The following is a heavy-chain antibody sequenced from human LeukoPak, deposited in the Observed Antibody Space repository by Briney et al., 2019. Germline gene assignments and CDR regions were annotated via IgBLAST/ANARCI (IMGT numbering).Heavy chain of an antibody. Sequence: GGSLRLSCAASGFTFRTTGVHWVRQAPGKGLEWVALMSSDGIKTYYADSVKGRFTVSRDSSKDILYLQMNCLRDDDTAMYYCAKDHAGSGRAFEYWGQGTRVTVSS. CDR3: AKDHAGSGRAFEY. V-gene: IGHV3-30*04. CDR2: MSSDGIKT. CDR1: GFTFRTTG. D-gene: IGHD3-10*01. J-gene: IGHJ4*02.